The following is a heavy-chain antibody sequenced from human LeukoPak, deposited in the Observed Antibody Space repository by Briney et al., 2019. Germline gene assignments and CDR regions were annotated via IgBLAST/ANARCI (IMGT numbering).Heavy chain of an antibody. V-gene: IGHV4-59*01. CDR3: ARVGQWLNFQH. Sequence: SETLSLTCTVSGGSISSYYWSWIRQPPGKGLEWIGYIYYSGSTNYNPSLKSRVTISVVTSKNQFSLKLTSVTAADTAVYYCARVGQWLNFQHWGQGTLVTVSS. J-gene: IGHJ1*01. D-gene: IGHD6-19*01. CDR1: GGSISSYY. CDR2: IYYSGST.